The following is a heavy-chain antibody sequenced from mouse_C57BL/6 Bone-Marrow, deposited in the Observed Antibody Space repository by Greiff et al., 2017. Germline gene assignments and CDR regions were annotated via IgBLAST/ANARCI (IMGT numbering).Heavy chain of an antibody. CDR1: GFSFNTYA. J-gene: IGHJ4*01. V-gene: IGHV10-1*01. CDR2: IRSKSNNYAT. CDR3: GSYLGDMDY. D-gene: IGHD1-1*01. Sequence: EVQLVESGGGLVQPKGSLKLSCAASGFSFNTYAMNWVRQAPGKGLEWVARIRSKSNNYATYYADSVKDRFTISRDDSEILLYLQMNNLKTEDTAMYYCGSYLGDMDYWGQGTSVTVSS.